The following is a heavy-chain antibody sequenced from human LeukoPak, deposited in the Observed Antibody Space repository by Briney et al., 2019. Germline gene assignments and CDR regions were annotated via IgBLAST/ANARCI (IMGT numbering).Heavy chain of an antibody. CDR2: INPSGGNT. Sequence: AAVKVSCKASGYTFTIYNMHWVRQAPGQGLEWMGIINPSGGNTTNAQKFQGRVTMTRDTSTVYMELSSLRSEDTAVYYCAREGVAATGLDYWGQGTLVTVSS. D-gene: IGHD6-13*01. CDR3: AREGVAATGLDY. CDR1: GYTFTIYN. V-gene: IGHV1-46*01. J-gene: IGHJ4*02.